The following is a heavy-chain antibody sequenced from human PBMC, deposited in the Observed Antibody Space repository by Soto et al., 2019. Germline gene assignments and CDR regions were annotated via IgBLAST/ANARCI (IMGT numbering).Heavy chain of an antibody. J-gene: IGHJ5*02. D-gene: IGHD3-10*01. CDR1: GGSFSGYY. CDR2: INHSGST. V-gene: IGHV4-34*01. CDR3: ARSSGSYRIISNWFDP. Sequence: SETLSLTCAVYGGSFSGYYWSWIRQPPGKGLEWIGEINHSGSTNYNPSLKSRVTISVDTSKNQFSLKLSSVTAADTAVYYCARSSGSYRIISNWFDPWGQGTLVTVSS.